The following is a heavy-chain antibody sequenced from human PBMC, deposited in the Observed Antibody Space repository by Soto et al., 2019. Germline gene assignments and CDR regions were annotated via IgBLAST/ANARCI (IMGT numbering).Heavy chain of an antibody. CDR3: AISADYYGSGSHYYYGMDV. J-gene: IGHJ6*02. V-gene: IGHV5-51*01. Sequence: PGESLKISCKGSGYSFTSYWIGWVRQMPGKALEWMGIIYPGDSDTRYSPSFQGQVTISADKSISTAYLQWSSLKASDTAMYYCAISADYYGSGSHYYYGMDVWGQGXTVTVYS. D-gene: IGHD3-10*01. CDR2: IYPGDSDT. CDR1: GYSFTSYW.